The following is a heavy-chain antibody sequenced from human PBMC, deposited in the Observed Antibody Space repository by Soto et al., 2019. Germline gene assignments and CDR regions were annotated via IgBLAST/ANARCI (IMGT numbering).Heavy chain of an antibody. J-gene: IGHJ4*02. CDR3: ATDRGGLGNFDY. CDR2: ISGHNGIT. D-gene: IGHD3-10*01. Sequence: ASVKVSCKASGYTFTSYAMHWVRQAPGQRLEWMGWISGHNGITNFAQKFQGRATMTTDTSTSTAYMELRSLRSDDTAVYYCATDRGGLGNFDYWGQGTLVTVSS. V-gene: IGHV1-18*01. CDR1: GYTFTSYA.